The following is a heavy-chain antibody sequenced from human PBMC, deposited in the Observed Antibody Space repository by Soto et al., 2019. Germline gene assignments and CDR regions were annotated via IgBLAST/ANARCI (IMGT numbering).Heavy chain of an antibody. J-gene: IGHJ5*02. V-gene: IGHV3-53*02. Sequence: EVQLVETGGGVIQPGGSLRLSCTASGFTVGSSYMSWVRQAPGKGPEWVSVMYSGGSTYYADSVKGRFTISRDNSKNTLYLQMNSLRADDTAVYFCARVISAMSTWFDPWGQGTLVTVSS. CDR3: ARVISAMSTWFDP. CDR1: GFTVGSSY. CDR2: MYSGGST. D-gene: IGHD6-13*01.